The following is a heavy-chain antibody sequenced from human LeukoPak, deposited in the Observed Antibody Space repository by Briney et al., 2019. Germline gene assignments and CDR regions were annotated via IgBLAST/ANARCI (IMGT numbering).Heavy chain of an antibody. V-gene: IGHV5-51*01. D-gene: IGHD5-18*01. CDR3: ARHLSGYSYVY. J-gene: IGHJ4*02. CDR2: IYPGDSDT. CDR1: GYTFATDW. Sequence: GESLKISCKGSGYTFATDWIGWVRQMPGKGLEWMGIIYPGDSDTGYSPSFQGQVTISADKSISTAYLQWSSLKASDTAIYYCARHLSGYSYVYWGQGTRVTVSS.